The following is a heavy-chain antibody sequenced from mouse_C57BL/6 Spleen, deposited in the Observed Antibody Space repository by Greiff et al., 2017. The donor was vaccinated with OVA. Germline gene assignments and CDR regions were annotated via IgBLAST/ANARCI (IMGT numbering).Heavy chain of an antibody. CDR2: IYPRSGNT. Sequence: QVQLKQSGAELARPGASVKLSCKASGYTFTSYGISWVKQRTGQGLEWIGEIYPRSGNTYYNEKFKGKATLTADKSSSTAYMELRSLTSEDSAVYFCARSEGIYYYGSSQGRFDYWGQGTTLTVSS. CDR3: ARSEGIYYYGSSQGRFDY. D-gene: IGHD1-1*01. J-gene: IGHJ2*01. CDR1: GYTFTSYG. V-gene: IGHV1-81*01.